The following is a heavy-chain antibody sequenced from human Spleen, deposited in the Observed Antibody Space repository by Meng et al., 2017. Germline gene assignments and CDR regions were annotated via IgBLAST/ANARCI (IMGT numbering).Heavy chain of an antibody. V-gene: IGHV4-31*01. J-gene: IGHJ4*02. CDR2: IYYSGST. CDR3: ARGPTTMAHDFDY. Sequence: HVQPQESGPGLLKPSQTLSLTCTVSGGSINSGDYYWSWIRQHPGKGLEWIGYIYYSGSTYYNPSLKSLVTISVDPSKNQFSLKLSSVTAADSAVYYCARGPTTMAHDFDYWGQGTLVTVSS. D-gene: IGHD4-11*01. CDR1: GGSINSGDYY.